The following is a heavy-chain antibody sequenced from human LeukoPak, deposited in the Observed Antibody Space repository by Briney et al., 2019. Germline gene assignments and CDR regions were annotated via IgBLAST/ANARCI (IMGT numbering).Heavy chain of an antibody. D-gene: IGHD5-24*01. J-gene: IGHJ4*02. CDR1: GGTFSSYA. CDR3: ARDRHWEVQLDY. V-gene: IGHV1-69*04. CDR2: IIPILRIA. Sequence: ASVKLSCKASGGTFSSYAISWMRQAPGQGLEWMGRIIPILRIANYAQKFQGRVTITADKSTSTAYTELSSLRSEDTAVYYCARDRHWEVQLDYWGQGTLVTVSS.